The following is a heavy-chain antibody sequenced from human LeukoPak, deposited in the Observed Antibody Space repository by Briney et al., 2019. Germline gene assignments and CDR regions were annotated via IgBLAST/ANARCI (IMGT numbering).Heavy chain of an antibody. V-gene: IGHV3-9*01. D-gene: IGHD5-24*01. CDR1: GFTFDDYA. Sequence: GRSLRLSCAASGFTFDDYAMHWVRQAPGKGLEWVSGISWNSGSIGYADSVKGRFTISRDNAKNSLYLQMSSLRAEDTAVYYCAKGQYYFDYWGQGTLVTVSS. J-gene: IGHJ4*02. CDR3: AKGQYYFDY. CDR2: ISWNSGSI.